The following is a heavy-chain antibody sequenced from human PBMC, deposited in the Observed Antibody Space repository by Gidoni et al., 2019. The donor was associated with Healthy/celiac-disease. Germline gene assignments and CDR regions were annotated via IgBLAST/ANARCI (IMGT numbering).Heavy chain of an antibody. CDR3: ANDRSYSASVSYWDY. V-gene: IGHV3-23*01. J-gene: IGHJ4*02. Sequence: EGQLLESGGGLVQPGGSLRLSCAACGCTFSSYAMSCVRQDPGKGLGWVSAISGSGGSTYYSDSVMVRFTISRDNSKNTLYLPMNILRAEDTAVYYCANDRSYSASVSYWDYWGQGTLFTVSS. CDR1: GCTFSSYA. CDR2: ISGSGGST. D-gene: IGHD3-10*01.